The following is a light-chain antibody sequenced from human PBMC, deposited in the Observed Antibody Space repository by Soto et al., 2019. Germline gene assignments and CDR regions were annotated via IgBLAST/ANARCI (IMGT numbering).Light chain of an antibody. Sequence: DIQMTQSPSSLSASVGDRVTITCRASQSISNYLNWYQQKPGKAPKVLIYAASSLQSGVPSRFSGSGSGTDFTLTISSLQREDFAIYFCLQSYSSSWTFGQGTKVEI. CDR2: AAS. CDR1: QSISNY. CDR3: LQSYSSSWT. J-gene: IGKJ1*01. V-gene: IGKV1-39*01.